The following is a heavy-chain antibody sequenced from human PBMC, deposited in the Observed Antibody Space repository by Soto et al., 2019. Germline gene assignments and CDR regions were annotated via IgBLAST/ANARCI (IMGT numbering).Heavy chain of an antibody. Sequence: ASVHVSCKASGYTFTSYDINWVRQATGQGLEWMGWMNPNSGNTGYAQKFQGRVTMTRNTSISTAYMELSSLRSEDTAVYYCARGPSSGSYYDYWGQGNLVTVSS. J-gene: IGHJ4*02. CDR3: ARGPSSGSYYDY. V-gene: IGHV1-8*01. CDR1: GYTFTSYD. D-gene: IGHD1-26*01. CDR2: MNPNSGNT.